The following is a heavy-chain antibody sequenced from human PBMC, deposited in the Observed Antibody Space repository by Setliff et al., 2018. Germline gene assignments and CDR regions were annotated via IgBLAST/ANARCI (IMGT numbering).Heavy chain of an antibody. Sequence: SETLSLTCAVYGGSFSGYHWSWIRQPPGKGLEWIGEINHSGSTKYNPSLKSRVTISVDTSKNQFSVKLSSVTAADTAVYYCARGLVTIFGVVIMSPPWFDPWGQGTLVTVSS. CDR1: GGSFSGYH. J-gene: IGHJ5*02. CDR2: INHSGST. V-gene: IGHV4-34*01. D-gene: IGHD3-3*01. CDR3: ARGLVTIFGVVIMSPPWFDP.